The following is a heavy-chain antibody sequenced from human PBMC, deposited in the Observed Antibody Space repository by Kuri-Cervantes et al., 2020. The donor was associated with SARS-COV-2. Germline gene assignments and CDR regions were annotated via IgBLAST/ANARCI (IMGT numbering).Heavy chain of an antibody. V-gene: IGHV3-30-3*01. Sequence: GGSLRLSCAASGFTFDDYAMHWVRQAPGKGLEWVAVISYDGSNKYYADSVKGRFTISRDNSKNTLYLQMNSLRAEDTAVYYCANGARDMIVVADDAFDIWGQGTMVTVSS. J-gene: IGHJ3*02. CDR1: GFTFDDYA. D-gene: IGHD3-22*01. CDR3: ANGARDMIVVADDAFDI. CDR2: ISYDGSNK.